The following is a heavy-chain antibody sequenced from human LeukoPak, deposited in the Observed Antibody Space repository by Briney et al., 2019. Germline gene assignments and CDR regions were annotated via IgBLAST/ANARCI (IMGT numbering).Heavy chain of an antibody. V-gene: IGHV3-30*18. CDR2: ISYDGTNK. J-gene: IGHJ4*02. D-gene: IGHD3-22*01. CDR1: GFTFSSYG. Sequence: GGSLRLSCAASGFTFSSYGMHWVRQAPGKGLEWVAVISYDGTNKYYADSVKGRFTISRDNSKNTLYLQVNSLRAEDTAIYYCAKDYDRSGYYYIDYWGQGTLVTVSS. CDR3: AKDYDRSGYYYIDY.